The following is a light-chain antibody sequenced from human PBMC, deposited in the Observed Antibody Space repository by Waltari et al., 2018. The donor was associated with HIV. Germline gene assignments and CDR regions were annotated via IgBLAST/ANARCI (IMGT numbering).Light chain of an antibody. CDR3: QAWDSSTVV. CDR2: QES. Sequence: SYELTQPPSVSVYPGQTASITCSGDKWGDKYAGWYQQKPGQSPVLVIYQESKRPSGIPERFSGSNSGNTATLTISGTQAMDEADYYCQAWDSSTVVFGGGTKLTVL. CDR1: KWGDKY. V-gene: IGLV3-1*01. J-gene: IGLJ2*01.